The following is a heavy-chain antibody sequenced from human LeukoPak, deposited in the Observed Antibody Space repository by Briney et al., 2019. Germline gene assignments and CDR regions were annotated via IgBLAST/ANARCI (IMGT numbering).Heavy chain of an antibody. CDR2: IKQDESEK. CDR1: GFTFSSYW. D-gene: IGHD3-16*02. V-gene: IGHV3-7*03. Sequence: GGSLRLSCAASGFTFSSYWMSWVRQAPGKGLEWVANIKQDESEKYYVDSVKGRFTISRDNAKNSLYLQMNSLRAEDTAVYYCAKDRALYDYVWGSYRSHDAFDIWGQGTMVTVSS. J-gene: IGHJ3*02. CDR3: AKDRALYDYVWGSYRSHDAFDI.